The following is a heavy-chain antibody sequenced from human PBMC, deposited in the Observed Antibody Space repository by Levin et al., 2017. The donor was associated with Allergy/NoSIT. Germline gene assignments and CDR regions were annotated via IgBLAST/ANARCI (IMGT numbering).Heavy chain of an antibody. CDR2: ISWNSGSI. CDR1: GFTFDDYA. D-gene: IGHD4-11*01. J-gene: IGHJ6*02. V-gene: IGHV3-9*01. Sequence: PGGSLRLSCAASGFTFDDYAMHWVRQAPGKGLEWVSGISWNSGSIGYADSVKGRFTISRDNAKNSLYLQMNSLRAEDTALYYCAKGPYSSPYYYGMDVWGQGTTVTVSS. CDR3: AKGPYSSPYYYGMDV.